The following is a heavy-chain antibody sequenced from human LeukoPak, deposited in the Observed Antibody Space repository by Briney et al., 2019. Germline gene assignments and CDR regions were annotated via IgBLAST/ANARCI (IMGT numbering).Heavy chain of an antibody. CDR1: GFTFSTYG. D-gene: IGHD3-10*01. CDR3: ARVSGVGGLLWFGEPYFDY. CDR2: INGGGGST. Sequence: GGSLRLSCAASGFTFSTYGMSWVRQALGKGLEWVSAINGGGGSTYYADSVKGRFTISRDNAKNTLYLQMNSLRAEDTAVYYCARVSGVGGLLWFGEPYFDYWGQGTLVTVSS. V-gene: IGHV3-23*01. J-gene: IGHJ4*02.